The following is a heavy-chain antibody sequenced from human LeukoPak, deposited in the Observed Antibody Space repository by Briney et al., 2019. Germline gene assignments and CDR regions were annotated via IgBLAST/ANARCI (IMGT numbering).Heavy chain of an antibody. V-gene: IGHV4-59*08. CDR3: ARSGGYASPFGY. CDR1: GGSIGGYY. CDR2: ITYSGST. Sequence: SETLSLTCTVSGGSIGGYYWSWIRQPPGKGLEWIGYITYSGSTNYNPSLKSRVTVSVDTSKNQFSLKLSSVTAADTAVYYCARSGGYASPFGYWGQGTLVTVSS. J-gene: IGHJ4*02. D-gene: IGHD5-12*01.